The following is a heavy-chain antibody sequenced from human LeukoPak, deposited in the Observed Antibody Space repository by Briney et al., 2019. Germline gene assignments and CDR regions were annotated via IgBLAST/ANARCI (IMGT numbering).Heavy chain of an antibody. V-gene: IGHV3-7*01. CDR3: AGDRGFLTGSLDAFDM. D-gene: IGHD3-9*01. Sequence: GGSLRLSCAASGFTFSSYWMNWVRQAPGKGLEWVANIRQDGSEKYYVDSVKGRFTISRDNAKNSLHLQMNNLRAEDTAVYYCAGDRGFLTGSLDAFDMWERGPMVTVSS. J-gene: IGHJ3*02. CDR1: GFTFSSYW. CDR2: IRQDGSEK.